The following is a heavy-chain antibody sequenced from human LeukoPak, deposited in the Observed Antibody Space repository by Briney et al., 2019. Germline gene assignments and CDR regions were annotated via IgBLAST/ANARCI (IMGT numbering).Heavy chain of an antibody. CDR3: ARSVVEMATEFDY. CDR1: GYTFTSYD. CDR2: MNPNSGNT. D-gene: IGHD5-24*01. V-gene: IGHV1-8*01. J-gene: IGHJ4*02. Sequence: ASVKVYCKASGYTFTSYDINWVRQATGQGLEWMGWMNPNSGNTGYAQKFQGRVTMTRNTSISTAYMELSSLRSEDTAVYYCARSVVEMATEFDYWGQGTLVTVSS.